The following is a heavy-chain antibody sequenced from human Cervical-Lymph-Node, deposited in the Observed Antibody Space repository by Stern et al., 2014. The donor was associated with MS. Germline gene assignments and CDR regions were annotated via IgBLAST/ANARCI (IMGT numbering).Heavy chain of an antibody. D-gene: IGHD3-10*01. V-gene: IGHV1-2*06. CDR3: ASRSRWELGGAFDI. CDR2: INPNSGGT. Sequence: VQLVESGAEVKKPGASVKVSCKASGYSFTGYYIHWVRQARGQGLEWMARINPNSGGTNYAQKFQGRLTTTRDTSISTVYMELSRLISDDTAVYYCASRSRWELGGAFDIWGQGTMVTVSS. J-gene: IGHJ3*02. CDR1: GYSFTGYY.